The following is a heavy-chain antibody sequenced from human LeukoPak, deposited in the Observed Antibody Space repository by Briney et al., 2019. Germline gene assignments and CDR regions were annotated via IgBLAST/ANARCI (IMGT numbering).Heavy chain of an antibody. V-gene: IGHV4-4*02. CDR2: IYHSGST. D-gene: IGHD6-13*01. CDR1: GGSISSSNW. Sequence: PSETLSLTCAVSGGSISSSNWWSWVRQPPGKGLEWIGEIYHSGSTNYNPFLKSRVTISVDKSKNQFSLKLSSVTAADTAVYYCARDHSSSWPFDYWGQGTLVTVSS. CDR3: ARDHSSSWPFDY. J-gene: IGHJ4*02.